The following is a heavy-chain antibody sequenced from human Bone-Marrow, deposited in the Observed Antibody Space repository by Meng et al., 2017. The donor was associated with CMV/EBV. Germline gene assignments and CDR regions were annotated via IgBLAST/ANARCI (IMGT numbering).Heavy chain of an antibody. CDR1: GFTFSSYG. Sequence: GESLKISCAASGFTFSSYGMHWVRQAPGKGLEWVAFIRYDGSNKYYADSVKGRFTISRDNSKNTLYLQMNSLRAEDTAVYYCAKGWSGSLRDSFDYWGQGTLVTVSS. D-gene: IGHD3-3*01. J-gene: IGHJ4*02. CDR3: AKGWSGSLRDSFDY. V-gene: IGHV3-30*02. CDR2: IRYDGSNK.